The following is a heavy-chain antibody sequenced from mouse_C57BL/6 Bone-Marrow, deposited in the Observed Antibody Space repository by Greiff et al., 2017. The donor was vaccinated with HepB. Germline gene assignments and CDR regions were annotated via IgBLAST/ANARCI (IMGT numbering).Heavy chain of an antibody. D-gene: IGHD2-2*01. CDR2: ISNGGGST. V-gene: IGHV5-12*01. CDR1: GFTFSDYY. J-gene: IGHJ4*01. CDR3: ARRVYYGDDEDAMDY. Sequence: EVKVVESGGGLVQPGGSLKLSCAASGFTFSDYYMYWVRQTPEKRLEWVAYISNGGGSTYYPDTVKGRFTISRDNAKNTLYLQMSRLKSEDTALYYCARRVYYGDDEDAMDYWGQGTSVTVSS.